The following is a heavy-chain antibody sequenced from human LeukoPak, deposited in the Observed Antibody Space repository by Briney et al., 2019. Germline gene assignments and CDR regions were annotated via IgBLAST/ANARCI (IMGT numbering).Heavy chain of an antibody. D-gene: IGHD6-6*01. V-gene: IGHV3-23*01. Sequence: PGGSLRLSCAASGFTFSDHYMDWVRQAPGKGLGWVSAISGSGGNTYYADSVKGRFTISRDNSKNTLYLQMNSLRAEDTAVYYCANWVEGARPSLDYWGQGALVTVSS. CDR1: GFTFSDHY. CDR3: ANWVEGARPSLDY. J-gene: IGHJ4*02. CDR2: ISGSGGNT.